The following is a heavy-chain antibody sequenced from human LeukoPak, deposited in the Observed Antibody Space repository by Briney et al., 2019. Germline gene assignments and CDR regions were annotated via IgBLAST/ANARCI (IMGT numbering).Heavy chain of an antibody. CDR3: ARERDNSGPFDY. Sequence: GGSLRLSCAASGFTVSSNDMGWVRQAPGKGLEWVSILYGGGNTYYADSVKGRFTISRDNSKNTLYLQMNSLRAEDTAMYYCARERDNSGPFDYWGQGTLVTVSS. J-gene: IGHJ4*02. D-gene: IGHD7-27*01. CDR1: GFTVSSND. V-gene: IGHV3-53*01. CDR2: LYGGGNT.